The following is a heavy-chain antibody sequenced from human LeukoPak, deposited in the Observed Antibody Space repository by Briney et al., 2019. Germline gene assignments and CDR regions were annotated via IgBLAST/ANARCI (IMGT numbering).Heavy chain of an antibody. CDR3: AATLYSGSYYNWFEP. J-gene: IGHJ5*02. V-gene: IGHV1-58*02. D-gene: IGHD1-26*01. CDR1: GFTFTSSA. Sequence: SVKVSCKASGFTFTSSAMQWVRQARGQRLEWIGWIVVGSGNTNYAQKFQERVTITRDMSTSTAYMELSSLRSEDTAVYYCAATLYSGSYYNWFEPWGQGTLVTVSS. CDR2: IVVGSGNT.